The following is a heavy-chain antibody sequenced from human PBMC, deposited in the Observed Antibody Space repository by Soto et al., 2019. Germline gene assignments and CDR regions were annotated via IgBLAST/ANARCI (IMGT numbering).Heavy chain of an antibody. CDR2: IRSSSSTI. CDR1: GFTLSSYS. J-gene: IGHJ4*02. V-gene: IGHV3-48*02. CDR3: GRGGALKMDY. D-gene: IGHD3-16*01. Sequence: EVQLVESGGRLVQPGGSLRLSCAASGFTLSSYSVNWARQAPGKGLEWVSYIRSSSSTIYDADSVKGRYTIARDNAKNSLYLQMNSLRDEDTAGYECGRGGALKMDYGGQGTLVTVSP.